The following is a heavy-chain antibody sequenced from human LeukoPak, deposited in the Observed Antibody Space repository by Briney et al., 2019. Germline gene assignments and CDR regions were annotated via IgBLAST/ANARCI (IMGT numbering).Heavy chain of an antibody. J-gene: IGHJ4*02. CDR3: VKDSDKYSYGRFAF. CDR2: ISGSGGST. CDR1: GFTFSSYE. D-gene: IGHD5-18*01. Sequence: GGSLRLSCAASGFTFSSYEMNWVRQAPGKGLEWVSGISGSGGSTYYVDSVQGRFTISRDNSKGTLYLLMNSLGAEDTAVYYCVKDSDKYSYGRFAFWGQGTLVTVSS. V-gene: IGHV3-23*01.